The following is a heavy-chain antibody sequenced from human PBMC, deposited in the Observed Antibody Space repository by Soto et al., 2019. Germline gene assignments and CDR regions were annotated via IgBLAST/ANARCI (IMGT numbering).Heavy chain of an antibody. J-gene: IGHJ4*02. CDR1: GGSISSYY. D-gene: IGHD6-19*01. CDR3: ARALPVYGSGWYYFDY. Sequence: SETLSLTCTVSGGSISSYYWSWTRQPPGKGLEWIGYIYYSGSTNYNPSLKSRVTISVDTSKNQFSLKLSSVTAADTAVYYCARALPVYGSGWYYFDYWGQGTLVTVSS. V-gene: IGHV4-59*01. CDR2: IYYSGST.